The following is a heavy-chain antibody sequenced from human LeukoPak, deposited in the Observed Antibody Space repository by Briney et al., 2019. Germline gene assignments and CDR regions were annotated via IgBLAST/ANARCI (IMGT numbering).Heavy chain of an antibody. CDR2: ISGSGGST. D-gene: IGHD3-9*01. CDR1: GFTFSSYA. V-gene: IGHV3-23*01. J-gene: IGHJ4*02. Sequence: PGGSLRLSCAASGFTFSSYAMSWVRQAPGKGLQWVSAISGSGGSTYYADSVKGRFTISRDNSKNTLYLQMNSLRAEDTAVYYCAKDTTHYDILTDYFDYWGRGTLVTVSS. CDR3: AKDTTHYDILTDYFDY.